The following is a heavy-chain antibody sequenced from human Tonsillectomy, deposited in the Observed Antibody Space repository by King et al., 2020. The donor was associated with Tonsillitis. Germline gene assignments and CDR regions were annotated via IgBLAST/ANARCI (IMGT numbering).Heavy chain of an antibody. CDR3: AKDRKGLTYYFDH. V-gene: IGHV3-30*18. J-gene: IGHJ4*02. CDR1: GFNFSNFG. D-gene: IGHD2/OR15-2a*01. Sequence: VQLVESGGGVVQPGRSLRLSCAASGFNFSNFGIHWVRQAPGKGLEWVAVISYDGSNKYYADSVKGRFTISRDNSKNTLFLLMNSLRAEDTAVYYCAKDRKGLTYYFDHWGQGTLVTVSS. CDR2: ISYDGSNK.